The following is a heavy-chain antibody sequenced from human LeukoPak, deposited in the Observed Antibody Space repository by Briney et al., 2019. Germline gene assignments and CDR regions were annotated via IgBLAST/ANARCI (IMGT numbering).Heavy chain of an antibody. D-gene: IGHD5-18*01. J-gene: IGHJ4*02. CDR3: ARDYSYPDY. Sequence: SETLSLTCSVSGASLSAYHWSWIRQPAGEGLEWIGRIYSSVRNNYIPSLKSRLTMSVDTSKNQFSLKLNAVTAADTAVYYCARDYSYPDYWGQGTLVTVSS. V-gene: IGHV4-4*07. CDR2: IYSSVRN. CDR1: GASLSAYH.